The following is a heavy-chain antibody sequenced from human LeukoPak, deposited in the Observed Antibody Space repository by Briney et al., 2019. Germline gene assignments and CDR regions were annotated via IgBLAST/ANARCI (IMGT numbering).Heavy chain of an antibody. D-gene: IGHD3-16*01. CDR1: GGTFSSYA. J-gene: IGHJ5*02. CDR2: IIPILGIA. CDR3: ARVLGITVVHPFDP. V-gene: IGHV1-69*04. Sequence: ASVKVSCKASGGTFSSYAISWVRQAPGQGLEWMGRIIPILGIANYAQKFQGRVTITADKSTSTAYMELSSLRSEDTAVYYCARVLGITVVHPFDPWGQGTLVTVSS.